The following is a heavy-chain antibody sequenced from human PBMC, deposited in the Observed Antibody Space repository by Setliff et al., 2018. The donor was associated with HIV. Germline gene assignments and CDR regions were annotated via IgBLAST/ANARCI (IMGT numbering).Heavy chain of an antibody. J-gene: IGHJ5*02. CDR1: GFIFSRYG. D-gene: IGHD3-10*01. Sequence: PGGSLRLSCAASGFIFSRYGMHWVRQAPGKGLEWVAFISYDGSKKYDADFVKGRFTISRDNSKNTLYLQMNSLRAQDTAIYYCAKDPRGSMVRGLINYFDPWGQGTLVTVSS. CDR2: ISYDGSKK. CDR3: AKDPRGSMVRGLINYFDP. V-gene: IGHV3-30*04.